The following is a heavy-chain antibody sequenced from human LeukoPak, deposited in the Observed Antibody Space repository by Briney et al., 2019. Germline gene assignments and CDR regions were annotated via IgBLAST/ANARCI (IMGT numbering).Heavy chain of an antibody. CDR1: GGTFSSYA. J-gene: IGHJ6*03. D-gene: IGHD3-16*01. CDR3: ALGTSTGYYYYYYMDV. V-gene: IGHV1-69*05. Sequence: ASVKVSCKASGGTFSSYAISWVRQAPGQGLEWMGGIIPIFGTANYAQKFQGRVTTTTDESTSTAYMELSSLRSEDTAVYYCALGTSTGYYYYYYMDVWGKGTTVTVSS. CDR2: IIPIFGTA.